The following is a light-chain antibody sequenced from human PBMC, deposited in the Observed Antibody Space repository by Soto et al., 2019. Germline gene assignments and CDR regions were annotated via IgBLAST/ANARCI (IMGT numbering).Light chain of an antibody. CDR3: SSYTSSSTRV. V-gene: IGLV2-14*01. Sequence: QSVLTQPASVSGSPGQSITISCTGTSSDVGGYNYVSWYQQHPGKAPKVMIYEVSKRHSGVSNRFSGSKSGNTASLTISGLQAEDEADYYCSSYTSSSTRVFGTGTKVTVL. J-gene: IGLJ1*01. CDR1: SSDVGGYNY. CDR2: EVS.